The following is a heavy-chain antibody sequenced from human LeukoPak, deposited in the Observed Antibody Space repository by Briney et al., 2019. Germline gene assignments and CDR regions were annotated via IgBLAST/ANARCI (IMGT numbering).Heavy chain of an antibody. V-gene: IGHV4-4*07. CDR2: IYTSGST. D-gene: IGHD3-10*01. Sequence: SETLSLTCTVSGGSISSYYWSWIRQPPGKGLEWIGRIYTSGSTNYNPSLKSRVTMSVDTSKNQFSLKLSSVTAADTAVYYCARDREWFGELPPSYFDYWGQGTLVTVSS. CDR3: ARDREWFGELPPSYFDY. CDR1: GGSISSYY. J-gene: IGHJ4*02.